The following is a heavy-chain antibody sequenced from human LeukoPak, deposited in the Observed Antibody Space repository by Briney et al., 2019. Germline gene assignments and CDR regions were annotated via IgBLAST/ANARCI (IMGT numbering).Heavy chain of an antibody. V-gene: IGHV3-30-3*01. CDR1: GFTFSDYA. CDR2: ISKDGSDK. CDR3: ARDYWGNYDY. D-gene: IGHD1-7*01. J-gene: IGHJ4*02. Sequence: GRSLRLSCAASGFTFSDYAMHWVRQAPGKGLEWVAVISKDGSDKYYPGSVRGRFTISRDNSKNTIYLQMDSLRAEDTAIYYCARDYWGNYDYWGQGTLVTVSS.